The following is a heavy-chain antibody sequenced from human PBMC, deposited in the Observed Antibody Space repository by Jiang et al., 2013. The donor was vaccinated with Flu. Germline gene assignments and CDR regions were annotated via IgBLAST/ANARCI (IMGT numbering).Heavy chain of an antibody. CDR2: IFPGDSDT. V-gene: IGHV5-51*01. CDR1: GYSFTNYW. D-gene: IGHD3-22*01. Sequence: GAEVKKPGESLRISCKGSGYSFTNYWIGWVRQMPGKGLEWMGIIFPGDSDTRYSPSFQGQVTISADKSISTAYLQWSSLKASDTAMYYCARQIDSRGYSYHYAMDVWGKGTTVNRLL. J-gene: IGHJ6*04. CDR3: ARQIDSRGYSYHYAMDV.